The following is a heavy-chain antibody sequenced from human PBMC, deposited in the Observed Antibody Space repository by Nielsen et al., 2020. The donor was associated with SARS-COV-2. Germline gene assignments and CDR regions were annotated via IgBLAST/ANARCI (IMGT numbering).Heavy chain of an antibody. CDR2: FYNSGIS. Sequence: WIRQPPGKGLEWIGYFYNSGISNYNPSLENRVTISGDTSKNQFSLQLKSVTAADTAVYYCAREGPPTDPMGFDYWGQGTLVTVSS. D-gene: IGHD5-24*01. V-gene: IGHV4-59*01. CDR3: AREGPPTDPMGFDY. J-gene: IGHJ4*02.